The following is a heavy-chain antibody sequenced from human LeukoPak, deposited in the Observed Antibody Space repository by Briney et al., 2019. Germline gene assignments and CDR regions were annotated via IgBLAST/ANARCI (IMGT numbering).Heavy chain of an antibody. D-gene: IGHD1-26*01. Sequence: PGRSLRLSCAASGFTFSSYAMHWVRQAPGKGLEWVAVISYDGSNKYYADSVKGRFTISRDNSKNTLYLQMNSLRAEDTAVYYCARDRWELLLLDYWGQGTLVTVSS. CDR1: GFTFSSYA. V-gene: IGHV3-30-3*01. CDR2: ISYDGSNK. J-gene: IGHJ4*02. CDR3: ARDRWELLLLDY.